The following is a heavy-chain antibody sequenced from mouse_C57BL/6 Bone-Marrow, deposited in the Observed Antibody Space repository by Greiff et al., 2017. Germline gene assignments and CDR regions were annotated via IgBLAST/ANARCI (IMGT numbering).Heavy chain of an antibody. CDR3: ARSGLRYYYGSSS. D-gene: IGHD1-1*01. CDR1: GYTFTSYG. J-gene: IGHJ2*01. CDR2: IYPRSGNT. V-gene: IGHV1-81*01. Sequence: QVQLQQSGAELARPGASVKLSCKASGYTFTSYGISWVKQRTGQGLEWIGEIYPRSGNTYYNEKFKGKATLTVDKSSSTAYMELRSLTSEDSAVYFCARSGLRYYYGSSSWGQGTTLTVSS.